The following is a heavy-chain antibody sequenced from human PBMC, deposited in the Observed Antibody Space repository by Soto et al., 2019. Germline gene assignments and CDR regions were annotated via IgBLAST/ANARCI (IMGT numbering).Heavy chain of an antibody. CDR2: ISYDGSNK. CDR1: GFTFSSYA. Sequence: GGSLRLSCAASGFTFSSYAMHWVRQAPGKGLEWVAVISYDGSNKYYADSVKGRFTISRDNSKNTLYLQMNSLRAEDTAVYYCACYPRLSSGHPIVDNAYWGQGTLVTVPS. D-gene: IGHD6-19*01. CDR3: ACYPRLSSGHPIVDNAY. V-gene: IGHV3-30-3*01. J-gene: IGHJ4*02.